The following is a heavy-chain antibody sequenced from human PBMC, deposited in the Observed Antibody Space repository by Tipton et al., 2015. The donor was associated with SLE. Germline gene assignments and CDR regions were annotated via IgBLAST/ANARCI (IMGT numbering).Heavy chain of an antibody. V-gene: IGHV3-15*01. J-gene: IGHJ4*02. D-gene: IGHD3-10*01. CDR3: TTGVH. Sequence: SLRLSCAASGLNFTYAWMNWVRQAPGKGLEWVGLSTGKSKSGTVEYAARVKDRFTISRDDSKKTLYLQMNSLKTEDTAVYYCTTGVHWGRGTLVTVSS. CDR1: GLNFTYAW. CDR2: STGKSKSGTV.